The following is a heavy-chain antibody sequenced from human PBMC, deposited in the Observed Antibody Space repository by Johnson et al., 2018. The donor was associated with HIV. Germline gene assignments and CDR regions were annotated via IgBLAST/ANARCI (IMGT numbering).Heavy chain of an antibody. J-gene: IGHJ3*02. V-gene: IGHV3-30*02. Sequence: QVQLVESGGGVVQPGGSLRLSCAASGFTFSSYGMHWVRQAPGKGLEWVAFIRYDGSKKHNADSVKGRFTISRDNTKNTLYLQMNSLRDEDTAVYYCARRAYYYDSSGYPDAFDIWGQGTMVTVSS. CDR1: GFTFSSYG. CDR3: ARRAYYYDSSGYPDAFDI. CDR2: IRYDGSKK. D-gene: IGHD3-22*01.